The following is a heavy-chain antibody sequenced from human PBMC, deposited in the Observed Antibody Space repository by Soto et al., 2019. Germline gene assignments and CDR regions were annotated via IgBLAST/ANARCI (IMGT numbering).Heavy chain of an antibody. CDR2: IQNRGDGWTT. CDR3: IWQQDYYYGRAV. Sequence: EVRLVESGGALVKPGGSLRLSCAGSGFFFGNAWMNWVRQAPGKGLEWVGHIQNRGDGWTTDYAAPVKGRFTISRDDSKATVYLQMDNLKFEDTALYYCIWQQDYYYGRAVWGQGTTVTVSS. V-gene: IGHV3-15*07. CDR1: GFFFGNAW. J-gene: IGHJ6*02. D-gene: IGHD3-16*01.